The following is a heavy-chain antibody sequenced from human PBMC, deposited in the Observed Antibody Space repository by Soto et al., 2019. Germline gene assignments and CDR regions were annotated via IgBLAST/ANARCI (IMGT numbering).Heavy chain of an antibody. Sequence: QITLKESGPTLVKPTQTLTLTCTFSGFSLSTSGVSVGWIRQPPGKALEWLALIYWDDDKRYSPSLKSRLTTTKDTSKNQVVLTMTNMDPVDTATYYCAHTGADIVLMVYAIGWFDPWGQGTLVTVSS. D-gene: IGHD2-8*01. CDR2: IYWDDDK. J-gene: IGHJ5*02. CDR3: AHTGADIVLMVYAIGWFDP. CDR1: GFSLSTSGVS. V-gene: IGHV2-5*02.